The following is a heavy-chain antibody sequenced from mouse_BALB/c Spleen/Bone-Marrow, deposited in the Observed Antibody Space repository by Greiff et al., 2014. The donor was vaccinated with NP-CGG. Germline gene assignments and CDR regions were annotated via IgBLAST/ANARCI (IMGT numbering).Heavy chain of an antibody. Sequence: QVQLQQSGAELMKPGASVKISCKTSGYTFSSYWIEWVKQRPGHGLEWIGEILPGSGSTNSSEKFKGKATFTADTSSNTAYMQLSSLTSEDSAVYYCARELGLRLAYWGQGTLVTVSA. D-gene: IGHD3-1*01. CDR1: GYTFSSYW. V-gene: IGHV1-9*01. CDR3: ARELGLRLAY. CDR2: ILPGSGST. J-gene: IGHJ3*01.